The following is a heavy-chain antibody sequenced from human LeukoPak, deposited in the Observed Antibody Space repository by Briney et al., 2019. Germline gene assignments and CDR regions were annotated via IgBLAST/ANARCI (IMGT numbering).Heavy chain of an antibody. CDR2: ISYDGSNK. CDR1: GFTFSSDA. J-gene: IGHJ6*02. Sequence: GRSLRLSCAASGFTFSSDAMHWVRQAPGKGLEWVAVISYDGSNKYYADSVKGRFTISRDNSKNTLYLQMNSLRAEDTAVYYCARVGSWYYYYYGTDVWGQGTTVTVSS. V-gene: IGHV3-30-3*01. CDR3: ARVGSWYYYYYGTDV. D-gene: IGHD2-15*01.